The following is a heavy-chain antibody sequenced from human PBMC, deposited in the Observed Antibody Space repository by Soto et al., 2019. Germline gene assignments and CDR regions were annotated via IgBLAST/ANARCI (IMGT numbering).Heavy chain of an antibody. CDR2: IYYSGST. D-gene: IGHD6-13*01. CDR1: GGSISSYY. J-gene: IGHJ4*02. Sequence: SETLSLTCTVSGGSISSYYWSWIRQPPGKGLEWIGYIYYSGSTNYNPSLKSRVTISVDTSKNQFSLKLSSVTAAGTAVYYCARGSSWNPVYDYWGQGTLVTVSS. V-gene: IGHV4-59*01. CDR3: ARGSSWNPVYDY.